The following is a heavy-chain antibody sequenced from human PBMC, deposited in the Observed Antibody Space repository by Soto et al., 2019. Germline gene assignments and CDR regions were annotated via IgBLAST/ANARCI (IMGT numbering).Heavy chain of an antibody. Sequence: ASVKVSCKASGYTFTNYGFTWVRQAPGQGLEWLGWISTYNGNTKYAQKVQGRLTMTTDTSTSTANMELTSLRSDDTALYYCARTTVTASYYYTDVWGKGSTVTV. J-gene: IGHJ6*03. V-gene: IGHV1-18*01. CDR2: ISTYNGNT. CDR3: ARTTVTASYYYTDV. D-gene: IGHD4-17*01. CDR1: GYTFTNYG.